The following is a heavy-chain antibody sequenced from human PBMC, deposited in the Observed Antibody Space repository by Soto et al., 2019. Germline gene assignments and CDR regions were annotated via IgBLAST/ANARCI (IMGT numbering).Heavy chain of an antibody. V-gene: IGHV3-33*01. Sequence: QVQLVESGGGVVQPGRSLRLSCAASGFPFSSYGMHWVRQAPGKGLDWVAVIWYDGTNKDYAESVKGRFTISIDNSKNRLYLQKNSLRADDTAVYYCASSINWGQGTLVTVSS. J-gene: IGHJ4*02. CDR2: IWYDGTNK. CDR1: GFPFSSYG. CDR3: ASSIN.